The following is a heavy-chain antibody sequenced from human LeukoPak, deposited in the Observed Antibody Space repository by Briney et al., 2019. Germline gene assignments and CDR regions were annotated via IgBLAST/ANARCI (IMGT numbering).Heavy chain of an antibody. Sequence: GGSLRLSCAASGFTFRNYVIHWVRQAPGKGLEWVAVTSSDLNVKLYADSVKGRFTISRDIAKNSLYLQMNSLRAEDTAVYYCARLRADSSGSYYFDYWGQGTLVTVSS. CDR1: GFTFRNYV. J-gene: IGHJ4*02. CDR2: TSSDLNVK. V-gene: IGHV3-30-3*01. D-gene: IGHD3-22*01. CDR3: ARLRADSSGSYYFDY.